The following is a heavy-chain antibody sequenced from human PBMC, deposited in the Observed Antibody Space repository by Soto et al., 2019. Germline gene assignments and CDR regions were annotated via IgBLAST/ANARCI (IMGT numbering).Heavy chain of an antibody. Sequence: QVQLVESGGGVVQPGRSLRLSCAASGFTFSSYAMHWVRQAPGKGLEWVAVISYDGSNKYYADSVKGRFTISRDNSKNTLYLQMNSLRAEDTAVYYCARGGSYSIRYYFDYWCQGTLVTVSS. V-gene: IGHV3-30-3*01. J-gene: IGHJ4*02. CDR3: ARGGSYSIRYYFDY. D-gene: IGHD1-26*01. CDR1: GFTFSSYA. CDR2: ISYDGSNK.